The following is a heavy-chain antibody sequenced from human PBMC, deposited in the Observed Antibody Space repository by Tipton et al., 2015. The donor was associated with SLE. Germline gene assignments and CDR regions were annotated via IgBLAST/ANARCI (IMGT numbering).Heavy chain of an antibody. CDR2: ISAGGETT. CDR1: GFTFSTYS. V-gene: IGHV3-23*01. J-gene: IGHJ5*02. CDR3: ANGDFNHLMIFGMINANLFDP. D-gene: IGHD3/OR15-3a*01. Sequence: SLRLSCAASGFTFSTYSMSWVRQGPGKGLEWVSAISAGGETTVYADSVKGRFTIFRDNSKNTVYLQMNSLSPEDTAMYYCANGDFNHLMIFGMINANLFDPWGQGTLVTVSS.